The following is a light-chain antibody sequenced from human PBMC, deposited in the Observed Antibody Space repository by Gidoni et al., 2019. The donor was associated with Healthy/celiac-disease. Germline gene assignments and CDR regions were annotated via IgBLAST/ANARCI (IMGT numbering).Light chain of an antibody. CDR1: SSNIGAGYD. V-gene: IGLV1-40*01. CDR2: GNS. J-gene: IGLJ1*01. CDR3: QSYDSSLSGYV. Sequence: QSVLTQPPSVSGAPGQRVTISCTWSSSNIGAGYDVHWYQQLPGTAPKLLIYGNSNRPSGVPDRFSGSKSGTSASLAITGLQADDEADYYCQSYDSSLSGYVFGTGTNVTVL.